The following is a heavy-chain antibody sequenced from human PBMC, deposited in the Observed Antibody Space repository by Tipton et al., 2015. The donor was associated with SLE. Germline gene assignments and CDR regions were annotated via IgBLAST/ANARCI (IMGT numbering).Heavy chain of an antibody. D-gene: IGHD3-22*01. Sequence: TLSLTCTVSGGSISSYYWSWIRQPPGKGLEWIGYIYYSGSTNYNPSLKSRVTISVDTSKNQFSLRLGSVTAADTAVYYCARSSSGYYVDYWGQGTLVTVSS. V-gene: IGHV4-59*08. CDR3: ARSSSGYYVDY. CDR1: GGSISSYY. CDR2: IYYSGST. J-gene: IGHJ4*02.